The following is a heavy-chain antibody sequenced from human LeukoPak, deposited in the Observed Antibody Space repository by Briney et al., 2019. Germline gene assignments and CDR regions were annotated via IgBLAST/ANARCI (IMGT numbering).Heavy chain of an antibody. Sequence: SETLSLTCTVSGGSISSISYYWGWIRQPPGKGLEWTGSIYYSGSTYYNPSLKSLVTISVNTSKNQFSLKLSSVTAADTAVYYCARQGQLVGYYYYYMDVWGKGTTVTVSS. V-gene: IGHV4-39*01. J-gene: IGHJ6*03. CDR2: IYYSGST. CDR1: GGSISSISYY. D-gene: IGHD6-6*01. CDR3: ARQGQLVGYYYYYMDV.